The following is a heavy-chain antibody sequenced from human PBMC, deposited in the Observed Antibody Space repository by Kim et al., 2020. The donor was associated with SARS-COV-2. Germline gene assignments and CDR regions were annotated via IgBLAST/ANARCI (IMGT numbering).Heavy chain of an antibody. CDR3: ARGSGGCSGGSCYDAFDI. D-gene: IGHD2-15*01. CDR2: IYTSGST. Sequence: SETLSLTCTVSGGSISSGSYYWSWIRQPAGKGLEWIGRIYTSGSTNYNPSLKSRVTISVDTSKNQFSLKLSSVTAADTAVYYCARGSGGCSGGSCYDAFDIWGQGTMVTVSS. J-gene: IGHJ3*02. V-gene: IGHV4-61*02. CDR1: GGSISSGSYY.